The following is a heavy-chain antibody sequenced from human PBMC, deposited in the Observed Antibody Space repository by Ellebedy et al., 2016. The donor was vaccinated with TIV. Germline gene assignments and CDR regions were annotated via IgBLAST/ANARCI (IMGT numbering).Heavy chain of an antibody. V-gene: IGHV3-23*01. Sequence: GESLKISCAVSGFTFTTYSMSWVRQAPGKRLEWVSTLSASGTSLYYTDSVKGRFTISRDVSKTTLYLQMDSLSLEDTAIYYCARATEAHEHLSANNYWGQGVLVTVSS. CDR2: LSASGTSL. CDR3: ARATEAHEHLSANNY. CDR1: GFTFTTYS. D-gene: IGHD1/OR15-1a*01. J-gene: IGHJ4*02.